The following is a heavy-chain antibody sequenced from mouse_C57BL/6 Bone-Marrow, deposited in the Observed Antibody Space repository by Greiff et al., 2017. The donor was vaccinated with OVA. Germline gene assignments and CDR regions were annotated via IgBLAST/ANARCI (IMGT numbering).Heavy chain of an antibody. CDR3: ATKAHGDVDY. CDR2: INPNNGGT. Sequence: VQLQQSGAELARPGASVKIPCKASGYTFTDYNMDWVKQSHGKSLEWIGDINPNNGGTIYNQKFKGKATLTVDKSSSTAYMELCSLTSEDTAVYYCATKAHGDVDYWGQGTTLTVSS. J-gene: IGHJ2*01. V-gene: IGHV1-18*01. D-gene: IGHD3-3*01. CDR1: GYTFTDYN.